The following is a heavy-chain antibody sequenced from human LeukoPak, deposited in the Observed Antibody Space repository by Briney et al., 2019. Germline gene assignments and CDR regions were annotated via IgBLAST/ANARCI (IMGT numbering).Heavy chain of an antibody. CDR3: ARGAILIPAAILNWFDP. CDR1: GYTFTSHY. V-gene: IGHV1-46*03. D-gene: IGHD2-2*01. J-gene: IGHJ5*02. Sequence: ASVKVSCKASGYTFTSHYVHWVRQAPGQGLEWMGIINPSGGSTSYAQKFQGRVTMTRDTSTSTVYMELSSLRSEDTAVYYCARGAILIPAAILNWFDPWGQGTLVTVSS. CDR2: INPSGGST.